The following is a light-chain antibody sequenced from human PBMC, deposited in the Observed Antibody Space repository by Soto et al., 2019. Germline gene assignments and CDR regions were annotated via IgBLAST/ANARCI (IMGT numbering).Light chain of an antibody. Sequence: IVLTQSPATLSLSRGERATLSCRASQSVSTYLAWYQQRPGQAPRLLIYDASYRPTDIAPRFSGSGSGTGFTLAISSLEPEAYEVYYSQQRRSWPPTITFGQGTRLDIK. CDR2: DAS. J-gene: IGKJ5*01. CDR1: QSVSTY. V-gene: IGKV3-11*01. CDR3: QQRRSWPPTIT.